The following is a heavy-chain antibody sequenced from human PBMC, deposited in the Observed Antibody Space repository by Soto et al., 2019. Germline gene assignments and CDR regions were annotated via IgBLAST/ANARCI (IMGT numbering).Heavy chain of an antibody. D-gene: IGHD1-7*01. J-gene: IGHJ4*01. V-gene: IGHV2-26*01. CDR3: ARIQDELFVGN. CDR1: GISLSNARMG. CDR2: IFSNDEK. Sequence: QDTLKESGPVLVKPTETLTLTCTDSGISLSNARMGVSWMRQPPGKDLEWLAHIFSNDEKSYRTSLKRKLTTSKDTAKSHVVITMTNMDPVDPATYYCARIQDELFVGNWGRGTVVNVSA.